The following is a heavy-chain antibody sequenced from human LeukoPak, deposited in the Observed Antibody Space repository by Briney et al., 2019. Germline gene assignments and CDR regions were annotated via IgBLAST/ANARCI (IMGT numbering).Heavy chain of an antibody. V-gene: IGHV5-51*01. D-gene: IGHD6-13*01. CDR3: ARQASSWRFDY. CDR2: IYPADSDT. CDR1: GYRFNCYW. J-gene: IGHJ4*02. Sequence: GESLKISCRGSGYRFNCYWIGWVRQMPGKGLEWMGIIYPADSDTRYSPSFQGQVTLSVDKSISTAYLQWSSLKASDTAMYYCARQASSWRFDYWGQGTLVTVSS.